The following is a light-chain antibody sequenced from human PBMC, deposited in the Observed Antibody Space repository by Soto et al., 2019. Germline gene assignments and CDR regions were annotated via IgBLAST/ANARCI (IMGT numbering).Light chain of an antibody. CDR1: SGDIGSYDY. Sequence: QSVLTQPASVSGSRGQSITISCTGTSGDIGSYDYVSWYQRHPGKAPKLIIYDVSNRPSGVSNRFSGSKSGNTASLTISGLQAEDEADYYCSSYTSSSTPYVFGTETKVTVL. V-gene: IGLV2-14*01. CDR3: SSYTSSSTPYV. CDR2: DVS. J-gene: IGLJ1*01.